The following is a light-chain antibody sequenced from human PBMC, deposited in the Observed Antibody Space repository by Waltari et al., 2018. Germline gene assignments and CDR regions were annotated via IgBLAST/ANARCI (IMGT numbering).Light chain of an antibody. J-gene: IGKJ1*01. CDR2: HAS. CDR3: QHYESLPVT. V-gene: IGKV3-20*01. Sequence: VSTQSPDTSSLSPGERATLSCRASQSISKYLAWYQQKPGQAPRLLIYHASSRAAGIPDRFSGSGSGTDFSLTISRLEPEDFAVYYCQHYESLPVTFGQGTKVEIK. CDR1: QSISKY.